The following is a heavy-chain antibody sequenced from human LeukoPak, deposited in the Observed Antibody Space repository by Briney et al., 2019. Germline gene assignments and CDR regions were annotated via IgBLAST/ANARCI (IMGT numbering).Heavy chain of an antibody. Sequence: ASVKVSCKASGYTFTGYYMHWVRQAPGQGLEWMGWINPNSGGTNYAQKFQGRVTMTRDTSISTAYMELSRLRSDDTAVYYCARDLGIAAAAKLYYYMDVWGKGTTVTVSS. V-gene: IGHV1-2*02. J-gene: IGHJ6*03. D-gene: IGHD6-13*01. CDR3: ARDLGIAAAAKLYYYMDV. CDR2: INPNSGGT. CDR1: GYTFTGYY.